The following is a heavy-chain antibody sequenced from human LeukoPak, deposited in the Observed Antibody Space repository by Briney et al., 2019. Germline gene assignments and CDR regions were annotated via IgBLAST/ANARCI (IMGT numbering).Heavy chain of an antibody. J-gene: IGHJ6*04. Sequence: GRSLRLSCAASGFTFSSYGMHWVRQAPGKGLEWVAVIWYDGSNKYYADSVKGRFTISRGNSKNTLYLQMNSLRAEDTAVYYCARGDIVVVPAAQIYYYYGMDVWGKGTTVTVSS. D-gene: IGHD2-2*01. CDR1: GFTFSSYG. V-gene: IGHV3-33*01. CDR2: IWYDGSNK. CDR3: ARGDIVVVPAAQIYYYYGMDV.